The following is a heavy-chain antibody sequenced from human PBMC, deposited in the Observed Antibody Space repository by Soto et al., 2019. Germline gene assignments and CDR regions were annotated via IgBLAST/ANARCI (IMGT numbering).Heavy chain of an antibody. V-gene: IGHV1-69*01. Sequence: QVQLEQSGAEVRKPGSSVNVSCKASGTSFTSYGIHWVRQAPGQGLEWMGGFVPMFSSSNYAQKFQGRLTIVADESTNTAYMELSSLRADDSAIYYCARTGGTYYFDHWGQGTLVTVSS. J-gene: IGHJ4*02. D-gene: IGHD1-1*01. CDR2: FVPMFSSS. CDR1: GTSFTSYG. CDR3: ARTGGTYYFDH.